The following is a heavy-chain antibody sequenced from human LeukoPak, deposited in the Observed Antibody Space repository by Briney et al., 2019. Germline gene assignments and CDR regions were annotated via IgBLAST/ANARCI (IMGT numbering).Heavy chain of an antibody. J-gene: IGHJ4*02. D-gene: IGHD3-22*01. CDR2: ISSSGIT. CDR1: GGSISSYY. Sequence: SETLSLTCTVSGGSISSYYWSWIRQPPGKRLEWIGYISSSGITNYNPSLKSRVTISPDMSKNQFSLKLSSVTAADTAVYYCARRDSGGLIDYWGQGALVTVSS. V-gene: IGHV4-4*09. CDR3: ARRDSGGLIDY.